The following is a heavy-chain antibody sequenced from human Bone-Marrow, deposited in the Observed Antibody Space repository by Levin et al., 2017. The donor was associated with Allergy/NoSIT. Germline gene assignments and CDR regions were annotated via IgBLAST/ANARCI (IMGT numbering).Heavy chain of an antibody. CDR3: TRLADNWNVNWFDP. D-gene: IGHD1-20*01. CDR1: GASINSTNYY. Sequence: PSETLSLTCTVSGASINSTNYYWGWIRQPPGKGLEWIGTIYYNSYTYYNPSLKSRVTISKDTSKNQFSLKLSSATAADTAVYYCTRLADNWNVNWFDPWGQGTLVTVSS. J-gene: IGHJ5*02. V-gene: IGHV4-39*07. CDR2: IYYNSYT.